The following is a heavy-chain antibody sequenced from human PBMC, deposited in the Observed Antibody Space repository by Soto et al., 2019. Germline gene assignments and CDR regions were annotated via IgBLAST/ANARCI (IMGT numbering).Heavy chain of an antibody. J-gene: IGHJ6*02. CDR1: GGSFSGYY. CDR3: ARGLTIFGVVIIPPYYYYGMDV. Sequence: PSETLSLTCAVYGGSFSGYYWSWIRQPPGKGLEWIGEINHSGSTNYNPSLKSRVTISVDTSKNQFSLKLSSVTAADTAVYYCARGLTIFGVVIIPPYYYYGMDVWGQGTKVTVSS. D-gene: IGHD3-3*01. V-gene: IGHV4-34*01. CDR2: INHSGST.